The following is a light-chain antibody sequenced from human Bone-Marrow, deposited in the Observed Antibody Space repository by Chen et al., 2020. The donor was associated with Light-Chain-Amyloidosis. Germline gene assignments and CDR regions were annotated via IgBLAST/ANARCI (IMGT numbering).Light chain of an antibody. CDR3: QFYNSAPRA. V-gene: IGKV1-27*01. Sequence: DIQMTQSPSSLSASVGDRVPITCRASQGISSYLAWYQQKPGKVPKLLIYAATTLQSGVPSRFSGSGSGADFTLTISSLQPEDFATYYCQFYNSAPRAFGQGTKV. CDR2: AAT. J-gene: IGKJ1*01. CDR1: QGISSY.